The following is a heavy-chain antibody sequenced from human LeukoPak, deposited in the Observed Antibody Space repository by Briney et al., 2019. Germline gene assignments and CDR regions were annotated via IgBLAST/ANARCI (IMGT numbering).Heavy chain of an antibody. CDR3: ARTAPYYYDSSGYYGYYFDY. CDR2: ISAYNGNT. CDR1: GYTFTSYG. D-gene: IGHD3-22*01. V-gene: IGHV1-18*01. J-gene: IGHJ4*02. Sequence: ASVKVSCKASGYTFTSYGISWVRQAPGQGLEWMGWISAYNGNTNYAQKLQGRVTMTTDTSTSTAYVELRSLRSDDTAVYYCARTAPYYYDSSGYYGYYFDYWGQGTLVTVSS.